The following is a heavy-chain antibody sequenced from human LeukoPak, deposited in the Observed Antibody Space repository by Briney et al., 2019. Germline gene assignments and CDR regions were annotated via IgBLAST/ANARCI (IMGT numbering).Heavy chain of an antibody. CDR3: AREPYGDYVSDDY. CDR2: INHSGST. J-gene: IGHJ4*02. V-gene: IGHV4-34*01. CDR1: GGSFSGYY. Sequence: SETLSLTCAEHGGSFSGYYWSWIRQPPGKGLEWIGEINHSGSTNYNPSLKSRVTISVDTSKNQFSLKLSSVTAADTAVYYCAREPYGDYVSDDYWGQGTLVTVSS. D-gene: IGHD4-17*01.